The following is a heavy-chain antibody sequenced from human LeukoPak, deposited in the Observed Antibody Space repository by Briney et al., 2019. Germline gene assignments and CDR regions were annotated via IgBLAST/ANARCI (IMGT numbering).Heavy chain of an antibody. CDR2: INPGDPDT. D-gene: IGHD5-12*01. J-gene: IGHJ4*02. V-gene: IGHV5-51*01. Sequence: GESLKISCKVSGYNFPTYWIGWVRPMPGKGLEWMGIINPGDPDTRYSPSFRGQVTFSVDKYISTAYLQWSSLKASDTAIYYCARVFGYSGYFDYWGQGTLVTVSS. CDR3: ARVFGYSGYFDY. CDR1: GYNFPTYW.